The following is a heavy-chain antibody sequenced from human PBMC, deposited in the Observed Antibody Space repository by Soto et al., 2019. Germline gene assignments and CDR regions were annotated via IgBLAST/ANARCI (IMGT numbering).Heavy chain of an antibody. V-gene: IGHV3-15*01. D-gene: IGHD3-22*01. J-gene: IGHJ4*02. CDR1: GLTFSNAW. CDR3: TTQYYYDISGSLLK. Sequence: EVQLVESGGGLVKPGGSLRLSCAVSGLTFSNAWITWVRQAPGKGLEWVGRIKSKSDGGTTDYGAPVQGRFTISGDDSKNTLYLQMNSLKTEDTAVYYCTTQYYYDISGSLLKWGQGTLVTVSS. CDR2: IKSKSDGGTT.